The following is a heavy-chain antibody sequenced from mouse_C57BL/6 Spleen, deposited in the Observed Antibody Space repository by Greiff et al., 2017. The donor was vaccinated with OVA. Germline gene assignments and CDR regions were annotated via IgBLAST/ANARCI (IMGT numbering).Heavy chain of an antibody. V-gene: IGHV14-3*01. CDR1: GFNIKNTY. CDR3: ARGVITTVVASSHYYAMDY. D-gene: IGHD1-1*01. CDR2: IDPANGNT. Sequence: EVQLQQSVAELVRPGASVKLSCTASGFNIKNTYMHWVKQRPEQGLEWIGRIDPANGNTKYAPKFQGKAPITADTSSNTAYLQLSSLTSEDTASYYWARGVITTVVASSHYYAMDYWGKGTSVTVSS. J-gene: IGHJ4*01.